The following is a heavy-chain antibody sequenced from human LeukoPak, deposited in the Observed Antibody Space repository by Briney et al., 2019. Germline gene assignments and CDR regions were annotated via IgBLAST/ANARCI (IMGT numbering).Heavy chain of an antibody. CDR2: ISGSGGTT. V-gene: IGHV3-23*01. CDR3: AKHPYYDFWSGYQSVDY. J-gene: IGHJ4*02. D-gene: IGHD3-3*01. CDR1: GFTFSTYA. Sequence: PGGSLRLSCAASGFTFSTYAMSWVRQAPGKGLEWVSAISGSGGTTYYADSVKGRLTISRDSSKNTLYLQMNSPRAEDTAVYYCAKHPYYDFWSGYQSVDYWGQGTLVTVSS.